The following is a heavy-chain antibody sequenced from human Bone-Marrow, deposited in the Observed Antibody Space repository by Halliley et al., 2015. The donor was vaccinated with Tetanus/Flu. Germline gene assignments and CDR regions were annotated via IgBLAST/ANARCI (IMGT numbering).Heavy chain of an antibody. V-gene: IGHV3-64D*09. D-gene: IGHD6-19*01. CDR3: VKDKEGGWSFDY. J-gene: IGHJ4*02. CDR1: GFTFSRYS. CDR2: IFGADDNT. Sequence: SLRLSCSASGFTFSRYSMHWVRQAPGKGLEYVSSIFGADDNTYYADSVKGRFIISRDNSKSTLYLQMSSLRVDDTAVYYCVKDKEGGWSFDYWGQVTLVTVSP.